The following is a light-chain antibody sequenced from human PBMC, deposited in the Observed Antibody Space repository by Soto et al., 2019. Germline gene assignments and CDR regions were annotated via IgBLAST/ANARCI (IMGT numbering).Light chain of an antibody. Sequence: QPVLTQPPSASASLGASVKLTCTLSSGHSHYAISWHQQQPAKGPRYLLKLNSDGSHIKGDGIPDRFSGSSSGSERYLTISSRQSEDEADYFCQTWGNVVVFGGGTKLTVL. CDR3: QTWGNVVV. V-gene: IGLV4-69*01. CDR1: SGHSHYA. J-gene: IGLJ2*01. CDR2: LNSDGSH.